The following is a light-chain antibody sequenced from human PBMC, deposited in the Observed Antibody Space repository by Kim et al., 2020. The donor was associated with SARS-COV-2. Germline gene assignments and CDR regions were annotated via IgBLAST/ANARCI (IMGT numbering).Light chain of an antibody. CDR2: RNN. Sequence: GQRVTISCSGSSSNIGSNYVYWYQQLPGTAPTLLIYRNNPRPSGVPDRSSGSKSGTSASLVISGLRSAYEADYYCVAWDDSLSGRVFGGGTQLTV. V-gene: IGLV1-47*01. J-gene: IGLJ3*02. CDR3: VAWDDSLSGRV. CDR1: SSNIGSNY.